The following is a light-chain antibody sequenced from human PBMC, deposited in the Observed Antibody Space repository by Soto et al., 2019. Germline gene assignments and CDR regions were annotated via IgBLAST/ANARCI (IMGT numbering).Light chain of an antibody. V-gene: IGLV2-14*01. CDR2: EVS. CDR3: SSYTSSSIDNV. Sequence: QSALTQPASVSGSPGQSITISCTGTSSDVGGYNYVSWYQQHPGKAPKLMIYEVSNRPSGVSNRFSGSKSGNTASLPISGLQSEDEPDYYCSSYTSSSIDNVFGTGTKVTVL. J-gene: IGLJ1*01. CDR1: SSDVGGYNY.